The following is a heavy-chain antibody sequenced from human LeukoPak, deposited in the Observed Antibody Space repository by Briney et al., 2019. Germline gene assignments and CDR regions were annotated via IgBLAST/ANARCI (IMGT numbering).Heavy chain of an antibody. CDR2: MYISGET. J-gene: IGHJ4*02. CDR3: ASGIQGVGNNY. D-gene: IGHD4-23*01. V-gene: IGHV4-4*07. Sequence: SETLSLTCTVSGGSISTYYWSWIRQPAGKGLEWIGRMYISGETNYNPSLKSRVTVSLDTSKNHFSLRLNSVTAADTAVYFCASGIQGVGNNYCGQGTLVTVSS. CDR1: GGSISTYY.